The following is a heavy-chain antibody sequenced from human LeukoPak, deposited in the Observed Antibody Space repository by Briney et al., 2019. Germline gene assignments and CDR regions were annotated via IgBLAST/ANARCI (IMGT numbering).Heavy chain of an antibody. Sequence: SETLSLTCAVYGGSFSGYYWSWIRQPPGKGLEWIGRIYTSGSTNYNPSLKSRVTISVNTSKNQFSLKLSPVTAADTAVYYCAARGDYFMGRDYWGQGTLVTVSS. CDR1: GGSFSGYY. CDR3: AARGDYFMGRDY. J-gene: IGHJ4*02. CDR2: IYTSGST. V-gene: IGHV4-4*08. D-gene: IGHD4-17*01.